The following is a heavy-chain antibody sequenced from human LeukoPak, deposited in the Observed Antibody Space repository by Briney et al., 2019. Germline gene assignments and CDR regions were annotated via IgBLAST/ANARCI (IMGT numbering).Heavy chain of an antibody. CDR2: IYYSGST. V-gene: IGHV4-31*03. CDR3: ARAPGTMIVVVPKPGAFDI. CDR1: GGSISSGGYY. Sequence: SETLSLTCTVSGGSISSGGYYWSWIRQHPGKGLEWIGYIYYSGSTYYNPSLKSRVTISVDTSKNQFSLKLSSVTAADTAVYYCARAPGTMIVVVPKPGAFDIWGQGTMVTVSS. D-gene: IGHD3-22*01. J-gene: IGHJ3*02.